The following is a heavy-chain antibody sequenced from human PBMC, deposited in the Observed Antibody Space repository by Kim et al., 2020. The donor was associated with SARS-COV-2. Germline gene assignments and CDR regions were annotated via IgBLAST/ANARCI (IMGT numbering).Heavy chain of an antibody. CDR2: IYSTGST. CDR3: ARQGSSWYDCPGH. J-gene: IGHJ1*01. Sequence: SETLSLTCTVSGGSISSSNYYWGWLRQPPGKGLEWIGSIYSTGSTYYHPSLKSRVTISIDTSKNHFSLRLSSVTAADTAVYYCARQGSSWYDCPGHWGQGSLGTVSS. D-gene: IGHD6-13*01. V-gene: IGHV4-39*01. CDR1: GGSISSSNYY.